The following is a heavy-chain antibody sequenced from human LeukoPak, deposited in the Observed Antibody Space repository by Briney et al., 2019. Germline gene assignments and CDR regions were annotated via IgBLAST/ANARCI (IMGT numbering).Heavy chain of an antibody. Sequence: SETLSLTCAVYGGSFSGYCWSWIRQPPGKGLEWIGEINHTGSTNYNPSLKSRATISVDTSKNQFSLKLSSVTAADTAVYYCAHEEGFNVAGVFDYWGQGTLVTVSS. CDR3: AHEEGFNVAGVFDY. J-gene: IGHJ4*02. CDR2: INHTGST. D-gene: IGHD6-19*01. CDR1: GGSFSGYC. V-gene: IGHV4-34*01.